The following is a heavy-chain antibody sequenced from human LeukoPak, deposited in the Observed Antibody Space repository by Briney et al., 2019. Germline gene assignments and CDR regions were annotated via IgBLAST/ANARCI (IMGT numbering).Heavy chain of an antibody. J-gene: IGHJ3*02. CDR2: ISYDGSNK. Sequence: PGRSLRLSCAASGFTFSSYAMHWVRQAPGKGLEWVAVISYDGSNKYYADSVKGRFTISRDNSKNTLYLQMNSLRAEDTAVYYCARAQHALRYFDWLSDPRNAFDIWGQGTTVTVSS. CDR3: ARAQHALRYFDWLSDPRNAFDI. CDR1: GFTFSSYA. D-gene: IGHD3-9*01. V-gene: IGHV3-30*04.